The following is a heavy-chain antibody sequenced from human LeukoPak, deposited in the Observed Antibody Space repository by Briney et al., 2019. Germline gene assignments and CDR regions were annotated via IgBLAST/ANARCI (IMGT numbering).Heavy chain of an antibody. J-gene: IGHJ4*02. CDR3: ARVDLLTGYYFFDY. D-gene: IGHD3-9*01. V-gene: IGHV1-18*04. CDR1: GYTFTGYY. CDR2: ISAYNGNT. Sequence: ASVKVSCKASGYTFTGYYMHWVRQAPGQGLEWMGWISAYNGNTNYAQKLQGRVTMTTDTSTSTAYMELRSLGSDETAVYYCARVDLLTGYYFFDYWGQGTLVTVSS.